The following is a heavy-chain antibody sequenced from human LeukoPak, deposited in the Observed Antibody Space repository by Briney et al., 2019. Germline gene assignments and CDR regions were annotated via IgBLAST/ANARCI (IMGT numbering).Heavy chain of an antibody. CDR3: TRDEPLTRYMDV. Sequence: GGSLRLSCTASGFTFGDYAMNWVRQAPGKGLEWVGFIRSKAYGGTTEYAASVKGRFTISRDDSKSIAYLQMNSLKTEDTAVYYCTRDEPLTRYMDVWGQGTTVTVSS. D-gene: IGHD3-3*01. CDR1: GFTFGDYA. V-gene: IGHV3-49*04. J-gene: IGHJ6*03. CDR2: IRSKAYGGTT.